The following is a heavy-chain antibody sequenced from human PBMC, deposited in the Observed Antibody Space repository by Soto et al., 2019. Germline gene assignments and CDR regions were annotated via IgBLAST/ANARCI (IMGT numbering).Heavy chain of an antibody. CDR3: ARDGDIVVVVAGPFDI. Sequence: GGSLRLSCAASGFTFSSYSMNWVRQAPGKGLEWVSSISSSSSYIYYADSVKGRFTISRDNAKNSLYLQMNSLRAEDTAVYYCARDGDIVVVVAGPFDIWGQGTMVTVSS. D-gene: IGHD2-15*01. CDR2: ISSSSSYI. V-gene: IGHV3-21*01. CDR1: GFTFSSYS. J-gene: IGHJ3*02.